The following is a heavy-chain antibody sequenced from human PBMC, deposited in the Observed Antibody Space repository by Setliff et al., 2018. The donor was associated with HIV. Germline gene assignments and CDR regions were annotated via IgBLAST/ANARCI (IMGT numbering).Heavy chain of an antibody. D-gene: IGHD4-17*01. J-gene: IGHJ4*02. CDR1: GYTFTGNY. V-gene: IGHV1-2*02. CDR2: INCNSGGT. CDR3: ARDDHGDPFDY. Sequence: ASVKVSCKAPGYTFTGNYIHWVRQAPGQGLEWMGWINCNSGGTYYAQNFQGRVTMTRDTSINTAYMELSRLRSDDTAVYYCARDDHGDPFDYWGQGTLVTVSS.